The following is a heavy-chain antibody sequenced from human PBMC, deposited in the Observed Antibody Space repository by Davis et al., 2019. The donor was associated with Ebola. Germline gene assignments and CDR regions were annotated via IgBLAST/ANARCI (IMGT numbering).Heavy chain of an antibody. J-gene: IGHJ5*02. CDR1: GFTFGNYT. CDR2: ISGRSTYT. CDR3: ARAAVTSIKSWFDP. Sequence: PGGSLRLSCAASGFTFGNYTMNWVRQAPGKGLEWVSSISGRSTYTFDADSVKGRFTISRDNAKNSLYLQMSSLRAEDTAVYFWARAAVTSIKSWFDPWGQGTLVTVSS. D-gene: IGHD4-17*01. V-gene: IGHV3-21*04.